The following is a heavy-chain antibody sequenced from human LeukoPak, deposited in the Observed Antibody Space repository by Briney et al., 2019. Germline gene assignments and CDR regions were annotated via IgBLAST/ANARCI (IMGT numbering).Heavy chain of an antibody. CDR3: ARDQTYYGSGSDAFDI. CDR1: GGTFSSYA. D-gene: IGHD3-10*01. V-gene: IGHV1-69*06. CDR2: IIPIFGTA. Sequence: SVKVSCKASGGTFSSYAISWVRQAPGQGLEWMGGIIPIFGTANYAQKFQGRVTITADKSTSTAYMELGSLRSEDTAVYYCARDQTYYGSGSDAFDIWGQGTMVTVSS. J-gene: IGHJ3*02.